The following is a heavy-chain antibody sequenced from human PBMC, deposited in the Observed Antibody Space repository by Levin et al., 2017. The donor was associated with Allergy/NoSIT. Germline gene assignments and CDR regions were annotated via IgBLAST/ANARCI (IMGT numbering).Heavy chain of an antibody. Sequence: GGSLRLSCVASGFIFSSDYLGWVRQAPGKGLEWVSVIYSGGSTYYADSVKGRFTISRDNSKNTVYLQMNSLRAEDTAVYYCTRDRRTYTNVNYYYYGFDVWGQGTTVTVSS. CDR3: TRDRRTYTNVNYYYYGFDV. D-gene: IGHD2-8*01. CDR2: IYSGGST. V-gene: IGHV3-53*01. CDR1: GFIFSSDY. J-gene: IGHJ6*02.